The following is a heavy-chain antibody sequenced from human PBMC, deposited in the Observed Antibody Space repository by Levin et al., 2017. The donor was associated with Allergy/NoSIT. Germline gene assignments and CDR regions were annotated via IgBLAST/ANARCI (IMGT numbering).Heavy chain of an antibody. Sequence: GESLKISCAASGFTVGNNYMSWVRQAPGKGLEWVSVIYSGGSTHYADSVKGRFTISRDSSKNTLYLQMNSLGAEDTAMSYWARRSYSRSARLGYWGQGTLVTVSS. J-gene: IGHJ4*02. CDR1: GFTVGNNY. V-gene: IGHV3-53*01. CDR2: IYSGGST. D-gene: IGHD2-21*01. CDR3: ARRSYSRSARLGY.